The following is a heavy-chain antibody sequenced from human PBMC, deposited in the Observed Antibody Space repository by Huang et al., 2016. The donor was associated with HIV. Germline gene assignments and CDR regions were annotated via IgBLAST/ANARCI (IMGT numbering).Heavy chain of an antibody. J-gene: IGHJ1*01. D-gene: IGHD3-22*01. CDR3: ARERYYYDRSGYYTPVEYFPH. Sequence: QVQLVQSGAEVKKPGASVKVSCKASGYTFTNYAIKWVRQAPGQSLEWMGWISGYNGKTNYAQKVQGRVTMTKDTSTSTAYMELSSLISDDTAVYYCARERYYYDRSGYYTPVEYFPHWGQGTLVTVSS. V-gene: IGHV1-18*01. CDR1: GYTFTNYA. CDR2: ISGYNGKT.